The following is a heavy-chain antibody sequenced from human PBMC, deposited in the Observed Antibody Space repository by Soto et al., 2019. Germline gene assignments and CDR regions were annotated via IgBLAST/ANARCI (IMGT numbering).Heavy chain of an antibody. Sequence: LRLSCAASGFTFDEYATHWVRQPPGKGLEWVSLISWDGSNRYYADSVQGRFTISRDNSKYSLYLEMNSLRPEDTALYYCAKDISRGPTKNYDFWSGPDYWGQGTLVTVSS. CDR3: AKDISRGPTKNYDFWSGPDY. J-gene: IGHJ4*02. D-gene: IGHD3-3*01. CDR2: ISWDGSNR. CDR1: GFTFDEYA. V-gene: IGHV3-43D*04.